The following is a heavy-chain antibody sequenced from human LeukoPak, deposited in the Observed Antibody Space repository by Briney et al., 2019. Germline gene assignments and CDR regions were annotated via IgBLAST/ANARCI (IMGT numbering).Heavy chain of an antibody. J-gene: IGHJ4*02. CDR1: GFSLSSYA. D-gene: IGHD2-15*01. Sequence: GGSLRLSCTVSGFSLSSYALSWVRRAPGKGLEWVSATSSSDAGKYYADSVRGRFTISRDNSRNTMYLQMDSLRVEDAAVYYCAKAPVTSCRGAFCYPFDSWGQGTLVTVSS. CDR3: AKAPVTSCRGAFCYPFDS. CDR2: TSSSDAGK. V-gene: IGHV3-23*01.